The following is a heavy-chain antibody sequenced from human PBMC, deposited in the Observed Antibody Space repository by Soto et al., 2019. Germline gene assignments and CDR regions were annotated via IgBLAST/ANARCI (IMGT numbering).Heavy chain of an antibody. CDR2: IIPMFGTA. Sequence: QMQLVQSGTEVKKPGSSVKVSCKASGDSFSSYAMSWVRQAPGQGLEWMGGIIPMFGTANYAQKFQGRITITADESTRTAYMKLSSLTSEDTAVYYCARVRDYYDSPFDHWGQGTLVTVSS. D-gene: IGHD3-22*01. V-gene: IGHV1-69*01. CDR3: ARVRDYYDSPFDH. J-gene: IGHJ4*02. CDR1: GDSFSSYA.